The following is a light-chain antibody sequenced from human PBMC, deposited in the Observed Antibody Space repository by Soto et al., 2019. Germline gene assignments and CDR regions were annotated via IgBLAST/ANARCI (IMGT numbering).Light chain of an antibody. CDR2: DAS. V-gene: IGKV1-5*01. CDR3: QQYNSYPET. CDR1: QSISTW. J-gene: IGKJ1*01. Sequence: DIPMTQSPSTLSASVGDRVTITCRASQSISTWLAWYQQKPGKAPKLLIYDASNLESGVPSRFSGSGSGTEFTLTISSLQPDDFATYYCQQYNSYPETFGQGTKVDIK.